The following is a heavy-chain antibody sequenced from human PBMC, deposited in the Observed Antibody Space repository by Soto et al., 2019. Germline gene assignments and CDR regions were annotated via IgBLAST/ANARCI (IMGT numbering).Heavy chain of an antibody. V-gene: IGHV3-30-3*01. CDR1: GFTFSSYA. Sequence: GGSLRLSCAASGFTFSSYAMHWVRQAPGKGLEWVAVISYDGSNKYYADSVKGRFTISRDNSKNTLYPQMNSLRAEDTAVYYCARGPSYYDSSGYYYDYWGQGTLVTVSS. CDR2: ISYDGSNK. D-gene: IGHD3-22*01. J-gene: IGHJ4*02. CDR3: ARGPSYYDSSGYYYDY.